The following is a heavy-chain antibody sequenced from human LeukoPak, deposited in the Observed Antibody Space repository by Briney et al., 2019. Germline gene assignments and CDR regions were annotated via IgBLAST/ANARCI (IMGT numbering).Heavy chain of an antibody. J-gene: IGHJ4*02. D-gene: IGHD3-16*01. CDR3: ARFGGDWGY. CDR2: ISWNSGSI. V-gene: IGHV3-9*01. Sequence: GGSLRLSCAASGFTFDDYAMHWVRQAPGKGLEWVSGISWNSGSIGYADSVKGRFTISRDNAKNSLYLQMNSLRAEDTAMYYCARFGGDWGYWGQGTLVTVSS. CDR1: GFTFDDYA.